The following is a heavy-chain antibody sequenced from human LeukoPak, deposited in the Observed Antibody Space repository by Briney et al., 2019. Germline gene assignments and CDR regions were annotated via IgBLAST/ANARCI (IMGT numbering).Heavy chain of an antibody. J-gene: IGHJ6*02. CDR2: IYYSGST. CDR3: ARDRIVVVVAATRYYYYGMDV. D-gene: IGHD2-15*01. V-gene: IGHV4-39*07. CDR1: GGSISNYY. Sequence: PSETLSLTCTVSGGSISNYYWGWIRQPPGKGLEWIGSIYYSGSTYYNPSLKSRVTISVDTSKNQFSLKLSSVTAADTAVYYCARDRIVVVVAATRYYYYGMDVWGQGTTVTVSS.